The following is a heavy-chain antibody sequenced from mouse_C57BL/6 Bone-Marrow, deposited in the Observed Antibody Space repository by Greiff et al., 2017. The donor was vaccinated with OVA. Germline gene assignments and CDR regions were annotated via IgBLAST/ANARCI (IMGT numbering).Heavy chain of an antibody. V-gene: IGHV5-4*01. CDR1: GFTFSSYA. Sequence: EVQGVESGGGLVKPGGSLKLSCAASGFTFSSYAMSWVRQTPEQRLEWVATISDGGSYTYYPDNVKGRFTISRDNAKNNLYLQMSHLKSEYTAMYYCARSVRDCYYGAWFAYWGQGTLVTVSA. CDR2: ISDGGSYT. J-gene: IGHJ3*01. D-gene: IGHD2-3*01. CDR3: ARSVRDCYYGAWFAY.